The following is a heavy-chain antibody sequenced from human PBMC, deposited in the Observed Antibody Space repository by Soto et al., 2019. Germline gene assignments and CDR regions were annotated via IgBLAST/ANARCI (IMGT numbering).Heavy chain of an antibody. CDR3: ARGRTTVTTGAPYNWFDP. CDR1: GYSFTSYW. CDR2: IYPGDSDT. V-gene: IGHV5-51*01. Sequence: RESLKISCKGSGYSFTSYWIGWVRQMPGKGLEWMGIIYPGDSDTRYSPSFQGQVTISADKSISTAYLQWSSLKASDTAMYYCARGRTTVTTGAPYNWFDPWGQGTLVTVSS. D-gene: IGHD4-4*01. J-gene: IGHJ5*02.